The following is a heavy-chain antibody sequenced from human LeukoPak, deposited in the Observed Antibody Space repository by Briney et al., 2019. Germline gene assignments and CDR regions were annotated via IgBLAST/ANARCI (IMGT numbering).Heavy chain of an antibody. D-gene: IGHD3-10*01. CDR2: IRSKANSYAT. CDR3: TRPPPTTYYYGSGSRDYYYYYGMDV. J-gene: IGHJ6*02. CDR1: GFTFSGSA. V-gene: IGHV3-73*01. Sequence: GGSLRLSCAASGFTFSGSAMHWVRQASGKGLEWVGRIRSKANSYATAYAASVKGRFTISRDDSKNTAYLQMNSLKTEDTAVYYCTRPPPTTYYYGSGSRDYYYYYGMDVWGQGTTVSVSS.